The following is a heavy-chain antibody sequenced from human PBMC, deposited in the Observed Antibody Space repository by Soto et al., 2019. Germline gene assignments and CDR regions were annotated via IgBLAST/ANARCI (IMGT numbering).Heavy chain of an antibody. CDR1: GVSISGGHW. CDR3: ARRSGGTSD. D-gene: IGHD2-15*01. Sequence: QVQLQESGPGLVKPSGTLSLTCAVSGVSISGGHWWTWVRQSPGKGLEWIGEIYHSGSTNYNPSLKGRVTISVDKSKNQFSLKVSSVTAADTAVYYCARRSGGTSDWGQGTLVTVSS. CDR2: IYHSGST. J-gene: IGHJ4*02. V-gene: IGHV4-4*02.